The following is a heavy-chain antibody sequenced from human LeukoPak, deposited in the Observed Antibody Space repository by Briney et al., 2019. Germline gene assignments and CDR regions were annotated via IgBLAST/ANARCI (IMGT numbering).Heavy chain of an antibody. V-gene: IGHV3-30*04. J-gene: IGHJ5*02. CDR1: GFTFSSYA. CDR2: ISYDGSNK. D-gene: IGHD6-6*01. CDR3: AKEGGQLVGNWFDR. Sequence: PGRSLRLSCAASGFTFSSYAMHWVRQAPGKGLEWVAVISYDGSNKYYADSVKGRFTISRDNSKNTLYLQMNSLRAEDTAVYYCAKEGGQLVGNWFDRWGQGTLVTVSS.